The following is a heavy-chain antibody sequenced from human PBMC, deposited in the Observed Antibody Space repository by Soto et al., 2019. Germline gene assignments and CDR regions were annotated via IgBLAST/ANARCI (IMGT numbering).Heavy chain of an antibody. CDR3: ARDLDGYCSGGSCSYYFDY. D-gene: IGHD2-15*01. J-gene: IGHJ4*02. V-gene: IGHV3-30-3*01. CDR1: GFTFSSYA. CDR2: ISYDGSNK. Sequence: GGSLRLSCSASGFTFSSYAMHWVRQAPGKGLEWVAVISYDGSNKYYADSVKGRFTISRDNSKNTLYLQMNSLRAEDTAVYYCARDLDGYCSGGSCSYYFDYWGQGTLVTVSS.